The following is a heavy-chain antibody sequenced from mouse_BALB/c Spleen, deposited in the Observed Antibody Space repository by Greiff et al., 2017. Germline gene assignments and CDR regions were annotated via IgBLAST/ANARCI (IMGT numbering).Heavy chain of an antibody. CDR1: GFNIKDTY. D-gene: IGHD2-14*01. V-gene: IGHV14-3*02. CDR3: ARYHYRYDGRPWCAY. J-gene: IGHJ3*01. Sequence: EVQLQQSGAELVKPGASVKLSCTASGFNIKDTYMHWVKQRPEQGLEWIGRIDPANGNTKYDPKFQGKATITADTSSNTAYLQLSSLTSEDTAVYYCARYHYRYDGRPWCAYWGQGTLVTVSA. CDR2: IDPANGNT.